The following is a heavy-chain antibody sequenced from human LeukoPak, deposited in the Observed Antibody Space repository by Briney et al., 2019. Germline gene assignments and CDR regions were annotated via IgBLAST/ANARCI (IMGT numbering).Heavy chain of an antibody. CDR2: INHSGST. V-gene: IGHV4-34*01. Sequence: SETLSLTCAVYGGSFSGYYWSWIRQPPGKGLEWIGEINHSGSTNYNPSLKSRVTISVDTSKNQFSLKLSSVTAADTAVYYCARRQITMVRVSPVRFDPWGQGTLVTVSS. CDR1: GGSFSGYY. J-gene: IGHJ5*02. CDR3: ARRQITMVRVSPVRFDP. D-gene: IGHD3-10*01.